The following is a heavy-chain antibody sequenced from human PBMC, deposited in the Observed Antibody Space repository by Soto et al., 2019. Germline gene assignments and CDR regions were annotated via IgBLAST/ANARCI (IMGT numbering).Heavy chain of an antibody. Sequence: SETLSLTCTVSGGSISCSSYFWGWIRQPPGKGLEWIGSIYYSGGTYYNPSLKSRVTISVDTSKNQFSLKLTSVTAADTAVYYCVKGGSSKFDPWGQGSLVTVSS. V-gene: IGHV4-39*07. J-gene: IGHJ5*02. CDR3: VKGGSSKFDP. D-gene: IGHD1-26*01. CDR1: GGSISCSSYF. CDR2: IYYSGGT.